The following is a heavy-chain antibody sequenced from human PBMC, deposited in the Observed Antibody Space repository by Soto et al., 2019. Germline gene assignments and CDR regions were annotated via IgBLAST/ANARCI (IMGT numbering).Heavy chain of an antibody. Sequence: GSLRLSCAASGFTFSSYGMHWVRQAPGKGLEWVAVISYDGSNKYYADSVKGRFTTSRDNSKNTLYLQMNSLRAEDTAVYYCAKDKVGGWYVGNDAFDIWGQGTMVTVS. D-gene: IGHD6-19*01. CDR3: AKDKVGGWYVGNDAFDI. V-gene: IGHV3-30*18. J-gene: IGHJ3*02. CDR2: ISYDGSNK. CDR1: GFTFSSYG.